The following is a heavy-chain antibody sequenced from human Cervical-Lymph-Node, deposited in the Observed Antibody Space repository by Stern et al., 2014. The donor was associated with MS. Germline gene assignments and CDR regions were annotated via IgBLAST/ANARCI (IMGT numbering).Heavy chain of an antibody. J-gene: IGHJ4*02. D-gene: IGHD5-12*01. CDR3: ASHGKTLALPFFDH. V-gene: IGHV3-11*05. CDR2: ISSGGTFI. Sequence: VQLVESGGGLAKPGGSLRLSCAASGFTVSDHYMSWIRQAPGKGLEWVSYISSGGTFIKYADSVKGRFTISRDNVQNSLSLQMNNLKGEDSAKYYWASHGKTLALPFFDHWGQGTPVSVSS. CDR1: GFTVSDHY.